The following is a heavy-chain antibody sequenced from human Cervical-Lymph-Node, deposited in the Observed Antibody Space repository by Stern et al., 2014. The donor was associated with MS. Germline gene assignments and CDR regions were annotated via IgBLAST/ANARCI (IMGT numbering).Heavy chain of an antibody. CDR2: IYYSGGT. D-gene: IGHD4-23*01. J-gene: IGHJ4*02. CDR3: AREVRWSHVDY. V-gene: IGHV4-61*01. Sequence: LQLQESGPGLVKPSETLSLTCTVSGGSVSSGNYYWSWIRQPPGKGLEWIGYIYYSGGTNYNPSLESRVTISIDTSKNQFSLKLTSVTAADTAIYYCAREVRWSHVDYWGQGTLVTVSS. CDR1: GGSVSSGNYY.